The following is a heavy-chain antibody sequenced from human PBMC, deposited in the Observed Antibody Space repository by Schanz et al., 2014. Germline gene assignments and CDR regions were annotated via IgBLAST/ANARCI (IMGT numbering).Heavy chain of an antibody. CDR3: ARVHHYDPSGWGYFDY. V-gene: IGHV3-33*01. D-gene: IGHD3-22*01. CDR2: IWYDENNK. J-gene: IGHJ4*02. CDR1: GFIFSNYG. Sequence: GQLAESGGGVVQPGGSLRLSCAASGFIFSNYGMHWVRQAPGKGLEWVAVIWYDENNKYYADSVKGRFTMSRDNSKNTVYLQMNRLRAEDTAVYYCARVHHYDPSGWGYFDYWGQGAVVAVST.